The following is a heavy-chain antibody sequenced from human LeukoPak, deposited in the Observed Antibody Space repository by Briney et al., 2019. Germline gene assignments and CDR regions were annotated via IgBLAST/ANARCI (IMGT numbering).Heavy chain of an antibody. CDR3: GRRVI. Sequence: GGSLRLSCVASGFTFSSYNMHWVRQAPGKGLEWVAVISYDGSNKYYADSVKGRSTISRDNSKNTLYLQVNSLRPEDTAVYYCGRRVIRGQGTLVTVSS. CDR1: GFTFSSYN. J-gene: IGHJ4*02. CDR2: ISYDGSNK. V-gene: IGHV3-30-3*01. D-gene: IGHD3-16*02.